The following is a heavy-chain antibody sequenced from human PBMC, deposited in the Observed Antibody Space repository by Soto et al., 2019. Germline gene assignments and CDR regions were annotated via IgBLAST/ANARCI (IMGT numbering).Heavy chain of an antibody. D-gene: IGHD4-17*01. Sequence: GGSLRLSCAAAGLKFSGYAMSWVRQAPGKGLEWVSAISGSGGSTYYADSVKGRFTISRDNSKNTLYLQMNSLRAEDTAVYYCAKDPRDGVSWWGQGTLVTVSS. V-gene: IGHV3-23*01. CDR1: GLKFSGYA. CDR3: AKDPRDGVSW. J-gene: IGHJ4*02. CDR2: ISGSGGST.